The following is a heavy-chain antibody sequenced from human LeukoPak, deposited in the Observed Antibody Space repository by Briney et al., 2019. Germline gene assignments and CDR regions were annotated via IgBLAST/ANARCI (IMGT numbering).Heavy chain of an antibody. CDR1: GFTFSSYS. Sequence: GGSLRLSCAASGFTFSSYSMNWVRQAPGKGLEWVSSISSSSSYIYYADSVKSRFTISRDNAKNSLYLQMNSLRAEDTAVYYCAREAIDFWSGYTINWFDPWGQGTLVTVSS. D-gene: IGHD3-3*01. V-gene: IGHV3-21*01. CDR2: ISSSSSYI. CDR3: AREAIDFWSGYTINWFDP. J-gene: IGHJ5*02.